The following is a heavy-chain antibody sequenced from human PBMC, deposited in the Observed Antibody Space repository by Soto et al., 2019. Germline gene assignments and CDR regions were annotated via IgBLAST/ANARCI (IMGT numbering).Heavy chain of an antibody. CDR2: ISAYNGNT. CDR1: GYTFTSYG. D-gene: IGHD3-3*01. CDR3: ARKGTHHGIFGVVHGGYGMDV. J-gene: IGHJ6*02. V-gene: IGHV1-18*01. Sequence: PGASVKVSCKASGYTFTSYGISWVRQAPGQGLEWMGWISAYNGNTNYAQKLQGRVTMTTDTSTSTAYMELRSLRSDDTAVYYCARKGTHHGIFGVVHGGYGMDVWGQGTTVTVSS.